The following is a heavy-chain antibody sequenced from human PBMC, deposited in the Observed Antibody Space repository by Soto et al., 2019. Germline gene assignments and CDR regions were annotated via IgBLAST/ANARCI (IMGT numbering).Heavy chain of an antibody. D-gene: IGHD3-16*01. V-gene: IGHV1-69*05. CDR1: GGTFSTSS. Sequence: SVKVSCKASGGTFSTSSINWLRQAPGQRPEWMGNILPIFGTADYAQKFQDRVTMTTDKSTDTAYMELRSLFSEDTAVYYCAMVDVYVTPSPQDVWGQGTTVTVSS. CDR2: ILPIFGTA. J-gene: IGHJ6*02. CDR3: AMVDVYVTPSPQDV.